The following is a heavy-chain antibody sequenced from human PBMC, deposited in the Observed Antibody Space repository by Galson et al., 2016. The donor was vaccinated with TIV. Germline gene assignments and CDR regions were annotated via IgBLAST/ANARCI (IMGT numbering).Heavy chain of an antibody. Sequence: WINPNGDDTNYAQRFQGRVSMTRDTSISTAYMELSRLRSDDTAVFFCARGFNYGFDFYYGMDVWGQGTTVTVSS. CDR3: ARGFNYGFDFYYGMDV. V-gene: IGHV1-2*02. CDR2: INPNGDDT. D-gene: IGHD5-18*01. J-gene: IGHJ6*02.